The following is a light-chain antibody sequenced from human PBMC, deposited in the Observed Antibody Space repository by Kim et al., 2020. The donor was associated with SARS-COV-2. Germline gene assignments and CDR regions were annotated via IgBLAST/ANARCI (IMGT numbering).Light chain of an antibody. CDR2: KAS. V-gene: IGKV1-5*03. CDR1: QYLPVW. CDR3: QHYSHYPYS. J-gene: IGKJ2*01. Sequence: ACIGDSVTFSCRASQYLPVWLAWYQPKPGRAPTLLIFKASTLETGVPARFSGSGSGTEFTLTITSLQPDDFATYYCQHYSHYPYSFGQGNKLEI.